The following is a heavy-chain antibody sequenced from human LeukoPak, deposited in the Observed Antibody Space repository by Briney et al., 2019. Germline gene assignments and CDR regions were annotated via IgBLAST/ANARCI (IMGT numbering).Heavy chain of an antibody. D-gene: IGHD4-17*01. CDR2: ISGGSSYI. V-gene: IGHV3-21*01. Sequence: GGSLRLSCAASGFTFSSYTMNWVRQAPGKGLEWVSSISGGSSYICCADSVRGRFTISRDNAKTSLYLQMNSLRAEDTAVYYCARDLYGDYAFDYWGQGTLVTVSS. J-gene: IGHJ4*02. CDR3: ARDLYGDYAFDY. CDR1: GFTFSSYT.